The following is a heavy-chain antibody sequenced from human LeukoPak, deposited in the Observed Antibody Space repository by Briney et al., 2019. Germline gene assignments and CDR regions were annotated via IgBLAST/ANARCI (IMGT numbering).Heavy chain of an antibody. CDR1: GFTFSDYG. V-gene: IGHV3-33*01. CDR3: ARGSSRSVLLWFGELL. J-gene: IGHJ4*02. D-gene: IGHD3-10*01. CDR2: IYNDGNNR. Sequence: PGGSLRLSCAASGFTFSDYGMHWVRQAPGKGLEWVAVIYNDGNNRYYADSVKGRFTVSRDNSKSMLYLELNSLRAEDTAVYYCARGSSRSVLLWFGELLWGQGTLVTVSS.